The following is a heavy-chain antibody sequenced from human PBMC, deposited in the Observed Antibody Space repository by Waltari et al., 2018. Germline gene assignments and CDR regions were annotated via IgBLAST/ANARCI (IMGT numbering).Heavy chain of an antibody. J-gene: IGHJ3*02. V-gene: IGHV4-38-2*01. D-gene: IGHD3-22*01. CDR2: IYHSGST. CDR3: ASSPYYYDSSGYHDAFDI. Sequence: QVQLQESGPGLVKPSETLSLTCAVSGYSISSGSYWGWLRQPPGKGLEWIGSIYHSGSTYYNPSLKSRVTISVDTSKNQFSLKLSSVTAADTAVYYCASSPYYYDSSGYHDAFDIWGQGTMVTVSS. CDR1: GYSISSGSY.